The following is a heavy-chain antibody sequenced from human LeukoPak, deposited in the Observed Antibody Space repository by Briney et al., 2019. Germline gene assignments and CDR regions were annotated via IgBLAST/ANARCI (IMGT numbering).Heavy chain of an antibody. CDR3: AKEGMVRGASNFDF. CDR2: IGGAGTNT. J-gene: IGHJ4*02. Sequence: GSLRLSCAASGFTFNNYAMSWVRQAPGKGLEWVSSIGGAGTNTYYADSVKGRSTISRDNSKSTLYLQMNSLRAEDTAVYYCAKEGMVRGASNFDFWGQGTLVTVSS. V-gene: IGHV3-23*01. D-gene: IGHD3-10*01. CDR1: GFTFNNYA.